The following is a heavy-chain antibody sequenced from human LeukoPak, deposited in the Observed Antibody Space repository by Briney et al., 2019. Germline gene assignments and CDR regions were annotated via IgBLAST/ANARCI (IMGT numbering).Heavy chain of an antibody. V-gene: IGHV5-51*01. CDR1: GSSFTRYW. CDR2: IYPGDSDT. D-gene: IGHD4-17*01. CDR3: ARLPLTTGGFDY. J-gene: IGHJ4*02. Sequence: GESLKISCKGSGSSFTRYWIGWVRQLPGKGLEWMGIIYPGDSDTRYSPAFQGQVTISAAKSINTAYLQWSSLKASDTAMYYCARLPLTTGGFDYWGQGTLVTVSS.